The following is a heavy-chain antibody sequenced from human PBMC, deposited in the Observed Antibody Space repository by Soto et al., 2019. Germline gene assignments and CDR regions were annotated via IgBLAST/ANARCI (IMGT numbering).Heavy chain of an antibody. J-gene: IGHJ4*02. V-gene: IGHV2-5*02. CDR2: IYWDDDE. D-gene: IGHD2-2*01. CDR1: GFSLSTTAEG. CDR3: AHGSCSSADCYPNPYLDY. Sequence: QITLKESGPTLVKPTQTLTLTCTFSGFSLSTTAEGVGWIRQPPGKALEWLALIYWDDDERYSPSLKSRHTITKDTSKNQVVLTMTNVDPVDTATYYCAHGSCSSADCYPNPYLDYWGQGILVTVSS.